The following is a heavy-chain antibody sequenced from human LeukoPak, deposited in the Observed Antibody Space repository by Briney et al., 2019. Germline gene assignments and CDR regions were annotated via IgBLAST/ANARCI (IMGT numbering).Heavy chain of an antibody. V-gene: IGHV3-15*01. CDR3: TTASSTTVGHTRIIAVAGSVDY. CDR1: GFTFSNAW. D-gene: IGHD6-19*01. CDR2: IKSKTDGGTT. J-gene: IGHJ4*02. Sequence: GGSLRLSCAASGFTFSNAWMSWVRQAPGKGLEWVGRIKSKTDGGTTDYAAPVKGRFTISRDDSKNTLYLQMNSLKTEDTAVYYCTTASSTTVGHTRIIAVAGSVDYWGQGTLVTVSS.